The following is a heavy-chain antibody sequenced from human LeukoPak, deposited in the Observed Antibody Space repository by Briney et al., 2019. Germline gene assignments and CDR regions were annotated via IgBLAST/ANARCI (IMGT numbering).Heavy chain of an antibody. D-gene: IGHD2-2*01. Sequence: GGSLRLSCAASGFTFSSYAMNWVRQAPGKGLEWLSSIRSSSNYIYYADSVKGRFTISRDNAENSLYLQVNSLRAEDTAVCYCARAGIVVVPAAISSQIPIRQTFDYWGQGTLVTVSS. V-gene: IGHV3-21*01. CDR2: IRSSSNYI. J-gene: IGHJ4*02. CDR1: GFTFSSYA. CDR3: ARAGIVVVPAAISSQIPIRQTFDY.